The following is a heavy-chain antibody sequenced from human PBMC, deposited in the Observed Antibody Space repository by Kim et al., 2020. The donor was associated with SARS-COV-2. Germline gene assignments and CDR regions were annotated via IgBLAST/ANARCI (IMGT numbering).Heavy chain of an antibody. CDR3: ARGGYSSGLY. J-gene: IGHJ4*02. V-gene: IGHV6-1*01. Sequence: SQTLSLTCAISGDSVSSTITSWNWIRQSPSRGLEWLGRTYYRSRWYNDYAVSVKSRITINPDTSKNQFSLQLNSVTPEDTAVYYCARGGYSSGLYWGQGTLVTVSS. CDR1: GDSVSSTITS. CDR2: TYYRSRWYN. D-gene: IGHD3-22*01.